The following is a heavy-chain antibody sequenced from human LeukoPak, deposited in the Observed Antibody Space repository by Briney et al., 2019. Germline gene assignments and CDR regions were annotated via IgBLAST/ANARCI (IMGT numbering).Heavy chain of an antibody. J-gene: IGHJ4*02. V-gene: IGHV3-21*01. D-gene: IGHD2-15*01. Sequence: GGSLRLSCAASGFSFNDAWMSWVRQAPGKGLEWVSSISSSSSYIYYADSVKGRFTISRDNAKNSLYLQMNSLRAEDTAVYYCARDRGLLIAFDYWGQGTLVTVSS. CDR1: GFSFNDAW. CDR3: ARDRGLLIAFDY. CDR2: ISSSSSYI.